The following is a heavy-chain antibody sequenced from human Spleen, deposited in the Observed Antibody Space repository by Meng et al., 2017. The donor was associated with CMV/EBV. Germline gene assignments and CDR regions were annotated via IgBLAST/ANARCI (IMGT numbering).Heavy chain of an antibody. J-gene: IGHJ3*02. CDR1: GFTFSSHG. D-gene: IGHD3-10*01. V-gene: IGHV3-30*02. CDR2: IWYDGSNK. CDR3: AKGGELLVPRHDALDI. Sequence: GGSLRLSCAASGFTFSSHGMHWVRQASGKGLEWVAVIWYDGSNKYYADSVKGRFIISRDNSKNTLYLQMNSLRVDDTAVYHCAKGGELLVPRHDALDIWGPGTMVTVSS.